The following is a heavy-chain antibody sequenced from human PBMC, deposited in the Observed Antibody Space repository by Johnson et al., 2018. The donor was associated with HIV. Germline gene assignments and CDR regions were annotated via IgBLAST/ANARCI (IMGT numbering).Heavy chain of an antibody. J-gene: IGHJ3*02. CDR2: IYSGGST. D-gene: IGHD5-18*01. CDR1: GFTFDDYA. V-gene: IGHV3-23*03. Sequence: EVQLVESGGGLVQPGRSLRLSCAASGFTFDDYAMHWVWQAPGKGLEWVSVIYSGGSTYYADSVKGRFTISRDNSKNTLYLQMNSLRAEDTAVYYCAKNTAMVGDAFDIWGQGTMVTVSS. CDR3: AKNTAMVGDAFDI.